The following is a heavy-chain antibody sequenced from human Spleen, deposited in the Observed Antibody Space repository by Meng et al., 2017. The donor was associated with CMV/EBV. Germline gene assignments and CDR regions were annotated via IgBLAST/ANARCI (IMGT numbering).Heavy chain of an antibody. J-gene: IGHJ6*02. D-gene: IGHD4-23*01. V-gene: IGHV4-61*01. CDR1: GGSVSTHNYY. CDR3: VRGRGHSLFYGLDV. Sequence: SETLSLTCTVSGGSVSTHNYYWTWIRQPPGKGFEWIGYMAYSGSTNYNPSLKSRVTISVDTSQNQVSLRLSPVTAADTAVYYCVRGRGHSLFYGLDVWGQGTTVTVSS. CDR2: MAYSGST.